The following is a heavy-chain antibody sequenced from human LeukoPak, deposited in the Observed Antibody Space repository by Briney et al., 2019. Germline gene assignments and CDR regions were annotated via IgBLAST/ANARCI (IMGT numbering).Heavy chain of an antibody. Sequence: PGRSLRLSCAASGFMFLNYGMHWVRQTPGKGLEWVSGIIGNSGSVSYADSVKGRFTISRDNAENALYLQMDSLRPEDTALYYCVKAYGSGWYGPHFDYWGQGALVTVSS. CDR1: GFMFLNYG. J-gene: IGHJ4*02. D-gene: IGHD6-19*01. CDR3: VKAYGSGWYGPHFDY. CDR2: IIGNSGSV. V-gene: IGHV3-9*01.